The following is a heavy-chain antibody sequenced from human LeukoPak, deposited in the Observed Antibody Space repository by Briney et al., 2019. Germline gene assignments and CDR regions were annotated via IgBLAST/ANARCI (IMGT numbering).Heavy chain of an antibody. V-gene: IGHV3-30*18. Sequence: GGSLRLSCAASGFTFSSYGMHWVRQAPGKGLEWVAVISYDGSNKYYADSVKGRFTISRDNSKNTLYLQMNSLRAEDTAVYYCAKDEVVPAALHPWGQGTLVTVSS. J-gene: IGHJ5*02. CDR1: GFTFSSYG. CDR3: AKDEVVPAALHP. CDR2: ISYDGSNK. D-gene: IGHD2-2*01.